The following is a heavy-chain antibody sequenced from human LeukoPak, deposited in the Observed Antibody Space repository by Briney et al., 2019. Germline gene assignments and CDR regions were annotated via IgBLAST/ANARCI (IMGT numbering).Heavy chain of an antibody. CDR1: GGSFSGYY. J-gene: IGHJ6*03. CDR3: ARQPYSSSWGYYYYYYMDV. V-gene: IGHV4-34*01. Sequence: SETLSLTCAVYGGSFSGYYWSWIRQPPGKGLEWIGEINHSGSTNYNPSLKSRVTISVDTSKNQFSLKLSSVTAADTAVYYCARQPYSSSWGYYYYYYMDVWGKGTTVAISS. CDR2: INHSGST. D-gene: IGHD6-13*01.